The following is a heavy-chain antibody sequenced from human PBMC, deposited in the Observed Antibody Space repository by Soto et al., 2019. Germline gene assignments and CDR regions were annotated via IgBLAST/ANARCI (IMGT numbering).Heavy chain of an antibody. J-gene: IGHJ4*02. V-gene: IGHV1-69*13. CDR1: GGTFSSYA. D-gene: IGHD6-13*01. Sequence: ASVKVSCKASGGTFSSYAISWVRQAPGQGLEWMGGIIPIFGTANYAQKFQGRVTITADESTSTAYMELSSLRSEDTAVYYCALDWAAGTVDYWGQGTLVTVSS. CDR2: IIPIFGTA. CDR3: ALDWAAGTVDY.